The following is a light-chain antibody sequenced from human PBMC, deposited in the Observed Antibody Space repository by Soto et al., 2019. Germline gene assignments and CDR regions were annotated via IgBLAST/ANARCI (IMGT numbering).Light chain of an antibody. Sequence: QSALTQPRSVSGSPGQSVTISCTGTSSDVGTYNSVSWYQQHPGKAPKLMIYDVNKRPSGVPDRFSGSKSGNTASLTVSGLQAEDEADYYCSSYEGSNNLLFGGGTQLTVL. CDR3: SSYEGSNNLL. V-gene: IGLV2-11*01. J-gene: IGLJ2*01. CDR2: DVN. CDR1: SSDVGTYNS.